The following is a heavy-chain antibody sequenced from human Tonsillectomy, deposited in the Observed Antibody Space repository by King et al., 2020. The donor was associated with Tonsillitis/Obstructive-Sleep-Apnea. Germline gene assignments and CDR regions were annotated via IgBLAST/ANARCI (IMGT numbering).Heavy chain of an antibody. CDR3: ESGLDEYFQH. Sequence: VQLVESGGGLVKPGGSLRLSCAASGFTFSSYSMNWLRQAPGKGLEWVSSISSSSSYIYYADSVKGRFTISRDNAKNSLYLQMNSLRAEDTAVYYCESGLDEYFQHWGQGTLVTVSS. V-gene: IGHV3-21*01. CDR2: ISSSSSYI. J-gene: IGHJ1*01. CDR1: GFTFSSYS. D-gene: IGHD5-12*01.